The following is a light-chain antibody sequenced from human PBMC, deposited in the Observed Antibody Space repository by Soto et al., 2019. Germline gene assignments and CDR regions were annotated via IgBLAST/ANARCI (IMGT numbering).Light chain of an antibody. CDR1: QSLSSSY. CDR2: GAS. Sequence: EIVLTQSPGTLSLSPGQRATLSCRASQSLSSSYLAWYQQKPGQAPRLLIYGASSRATGIPDRFSGSGSGTEFTLTISRLEPEDFAVYYCQQYGSSPRYTFGQGTRLEIK. CDR3: QQYGSSPRYT. V-gene: IGKV3-20*01. J-gene: IGKJ2*01.